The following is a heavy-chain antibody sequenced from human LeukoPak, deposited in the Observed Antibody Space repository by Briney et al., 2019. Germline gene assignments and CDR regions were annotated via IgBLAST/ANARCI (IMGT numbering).Heavy chain of an antibody. V-gene: IGHV6-1*01. D-gene: IGHD4-23*01. J-gene: IGHJ4*02. Sequence: SQTLSLTCAISGDSVSRNSAAWNWFRQSPSRGLEWLGRTYYRSKWYDDYAVSVKSRITINPDTSKNQFSLQLNSVTPEDTAVYYCARAHYGGNSVVGYWGQGTLVTVSS. CDR3: ARAHYGGNSVVGY. CDR1: GDSVSRNSAA. CDR2: TYYRSKWYD.